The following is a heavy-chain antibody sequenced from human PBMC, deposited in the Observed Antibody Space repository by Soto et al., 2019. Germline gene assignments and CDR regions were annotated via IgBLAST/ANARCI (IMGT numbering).Heavy chain of an antibody. CDR3: ARVRPSSGWYPNWFDP. CDR2: IYYSGST. V-gene: IGHV4-59*01. CDR1: GGSISSYY. D-gene: IGHD6-19*01. Sequence: PSETLSLTCTVSGGSISSYYWSWIRQPPGKGLEWIGYIYYSGSTNYNPSLKSRVTISVDTSKNQFSLKLSSVTAADTAVYYCARVRPSSGWYPNWFDPWGQGTLVTVS. J-gene: IGHJ5*02.